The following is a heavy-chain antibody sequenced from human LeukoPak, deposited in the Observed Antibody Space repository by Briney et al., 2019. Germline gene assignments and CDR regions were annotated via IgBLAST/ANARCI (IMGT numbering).Heavy chain of an antibody. Sequence: PVASVKVSCKASGYTFTSYGISWVRQAPGQGLEWMGWISAYNGNTNYAQKLQGRVTMTTDTSTSTAYMELRSLRSDDTAVYCCARTAVVVISNWFDPWGQGTLVTVSS. CDR2: ISAYNGNT. CDR1: GYTFTSYG. CDR3: ARTAVVVISNWFDP. V-gene: IGHV1-18*01. J-gene: IGHJ5*02. D-gene: IGHD3-22*01.